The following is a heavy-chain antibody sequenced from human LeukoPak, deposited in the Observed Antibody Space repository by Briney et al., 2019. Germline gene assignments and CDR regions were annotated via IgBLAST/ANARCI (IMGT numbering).Heavy chain of an antibody. J-gene: IGHJ4*02. D-gene: IGHD4-23*01. CDR3: AKGYYGGSATHFDS. V-gene: IGHV3-53*01. CDR1: GGSIDSTNY. CDR2: MSSGGGSGT. Sequence: PSETLSLTCGVSGGSIDSTNYWSWVRQAPGKGLERVSVMSSGGGSGTYYADSVKGRFTISRDNSKNTLYLQMNSLRAEDTALYYCAKGYYGGSATHFDSWGQGTLVTVSS.